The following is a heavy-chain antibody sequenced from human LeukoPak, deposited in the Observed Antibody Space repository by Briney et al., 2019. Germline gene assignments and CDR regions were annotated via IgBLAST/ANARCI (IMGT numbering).Heavy chain of an antibody. V-gene: IGHV3-23*01. CDR2: ISCSGGST. J-gene: IGHJ6*02. Sequence: GGALNLSCAASGFTFSSFAMSWVRPAPGKGLGWGSAISCSGGSTYYADSVKGRFTISRDNSKNALYLQMNSLRAEDTAVYYCAKFNTEYGDFIYYYGMDVWGQGTTVTVSS. CDR1: GFTFSSFA. CDR3: AKFNTEYGDFIYYYGMDV. D-gene: IGHD4-17*01.